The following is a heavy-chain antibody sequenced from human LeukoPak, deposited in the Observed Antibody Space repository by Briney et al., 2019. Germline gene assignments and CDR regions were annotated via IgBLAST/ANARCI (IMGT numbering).Heavy chain of an antibody. CDR1: GFTFSSYS. CDR3: ARVQAGYSYGYGPDY. CDR2: SSSSSSYI. J-gene: IGHJ4*02. D-gene: IGHD5-18*01. Sequence: GGSLRLSCAASGFTFSSYSMNWVRQAPGKGLEWVSSSSSSSSYIYYADSVKGRFTISRDNAKNSLYLQMNSLRAEDTAVYYCARVQAGYSYGYGPDYWGQGTLVTVSS. V-gene: IGHV3-21*01.